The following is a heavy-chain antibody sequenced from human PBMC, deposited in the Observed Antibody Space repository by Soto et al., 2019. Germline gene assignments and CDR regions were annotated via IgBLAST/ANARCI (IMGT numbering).Heavy chain of an antibody. CDR2: IDSYGSAT. Sequence: VGSLRLSCASSVFTFSWYWMHCVRQSPGKGLVWVSRIDSYGSATSQVDSVEGRFTISRDNAKNTLYLQMNSLRAEDTAVYYCARGWPVGLSRKPSPDYWGQGTLVTVSS. D-gene: IGHD3-16*02. CDR3: ARGWPVGLSRKPSPDY. CDR1: VFTFSWYW. V-gene: IGHV3-74*01. J-gene: IGHJ4*02.